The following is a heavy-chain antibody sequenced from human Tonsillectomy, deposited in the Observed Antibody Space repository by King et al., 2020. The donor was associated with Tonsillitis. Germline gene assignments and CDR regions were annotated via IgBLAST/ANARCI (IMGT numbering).Heavy chain of an antibody. CDR3: VKDQQFYDYVWGSYRKAAFDI. J-gene: IGHJ3*02. Sequence: GQLVQSGGGLVQPGGSLRLSCSASGFTFSRYAMHWVRQAPGKGLEYVSAISSNGGSTYYADSVKGRFTISRDNSNNTLYLQMSSLRAEDTAVYYCVKDQQFYDYVWGSYRKAAFDIWGQGTMVTVSS. CDR1: GFTFSRYA. D-gene: IGHD3-16*02. CDR2: ISSNGGST. V-gene: IGHV3-64D*06.